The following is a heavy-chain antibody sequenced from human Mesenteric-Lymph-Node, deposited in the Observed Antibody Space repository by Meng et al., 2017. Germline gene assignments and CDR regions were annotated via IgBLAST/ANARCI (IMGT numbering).Heavy chain of an antibody. CDR1: GGTFSSYA. J-gene: IGHJ4*02. CDR3: ASATHGTSFWDY. V-gene: IGHV5-51*01. CDR2: IYFGGSDT. Sequence: KVSCKASGGTFSSYAISWVRQMPGKGLEWMGFIYFGGSDTRYRPSFEGQVAISADKSSSTAYLQWSSLKASDTATYYCASATHGTSFWDYWGQGTLVTVSS. D-gene: IGHD1-1*01.